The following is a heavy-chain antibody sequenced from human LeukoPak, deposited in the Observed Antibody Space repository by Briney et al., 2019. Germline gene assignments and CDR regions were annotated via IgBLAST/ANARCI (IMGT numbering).Heavy chain of an antibody. CDR2: IRINAYGGTT. Sequence: GGSLTLSCTASEFTFGDYAMSWFRQAPGKGLEWDGFIRINAYGGTTEYAASVKGRLTISRDDSKRIAYLQMNSLKTEDTAVYYCTRVPNSSSWYGVFDYWGQGTLVTVSS. V-gene: IGHV3-49*03. J-gene: IGHJ4*02. D-gene: IGHD6-13*01. CDR3: TRVPNSSSWYGVFDY. CDR1: EFTFGDYA.